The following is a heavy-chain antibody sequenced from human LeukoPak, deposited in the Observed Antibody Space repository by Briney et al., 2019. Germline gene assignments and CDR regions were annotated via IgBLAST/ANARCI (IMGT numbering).Heavy chain of an antibody. CDR1: GYSFTNYW. CDR3: ARRSCSNTNCYKVDY. V-gene: IGHV5-51*01. CDR2: IYPGDSDT. D-gene: IGHD2-2*02. Sequence: GESLKISCKGSGYSFTNYWIGWVRQMPGKGLEWMGIIYPGDSDTRYSPSFQGQVTISADKSISTAYLQWSSLKASDTAIYYCARRSCSNTNCYKVDYWGQGTLVTVSS. J-gene: IGHJ4*02.